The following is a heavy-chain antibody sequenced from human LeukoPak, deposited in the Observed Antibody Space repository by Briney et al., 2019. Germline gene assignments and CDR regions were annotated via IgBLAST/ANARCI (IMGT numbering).Heavy chain of an antibody. J-gene: IGHJ4*02. CDR3: ARGIAAAGYYPFDY. Sequence: GGSLRLSCAASGFTFSSYAMTCVRQAPGKGLEWVSGISASGGSTYYADSVKGRFTISRGNSENTLYLQMNSLRAEDTALYYCARGIAAAGYYPFDYWGQGTLVTVSS. V-gene: IGHV3-23*01. D-gene: IGHD6-13*01. CDR1: GFTFSSYA. CDR2: ISASGGST.